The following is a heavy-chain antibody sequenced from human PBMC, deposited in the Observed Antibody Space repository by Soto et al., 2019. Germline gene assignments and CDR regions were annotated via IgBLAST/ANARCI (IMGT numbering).Heavy chain of an antibody. CDR2: IWYDGSNK. CDR1: GFTFSSYG. Sequence: PGGSLRLSCAASGFTFSSYGMHWVRQAPGKGLEWVAVIWYDGSNKYYADSVKGRFTISRDNSKNTLYLQMNSLRAEDTAVYYCSTGGYYFDFWGQGTLVTVSS. D-gene: IGHD5-12*01. J-gene: IGHJ4*02. CDR3: STGGYYFDF. V-gene: IGHV3-33*01.